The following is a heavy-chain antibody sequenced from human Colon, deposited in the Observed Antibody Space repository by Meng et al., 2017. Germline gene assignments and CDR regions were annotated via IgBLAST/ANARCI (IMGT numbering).Heavy chain of an antibody. Sequence: QLPLQESGSRLVKPSPTLSLSCAVSGDSVTTTLSSWSWIRQSPGKGLEWIGNIYDNGYTYYSPSLRSRVTISVDRSNNQFSLNLNSVTAADTAVYFCARGYRGSTYFAYWGQGILVTVSS. J-gene: IGHJ4*02. CDR1: GDSVTTTLSS. V-gene: IGHV4-30-2*06. CDR2: IYDNGYT. D-gene: IGHD3-16*01. CDR3: ARGYRGSTYFAY.